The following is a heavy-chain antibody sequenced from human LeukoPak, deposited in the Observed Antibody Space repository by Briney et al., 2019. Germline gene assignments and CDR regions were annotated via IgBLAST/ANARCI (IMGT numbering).Heavy chain of an antibody. J-gene: IGHJ3*01. V-gene: IGHV3-53*01. CDR3: ARGASSSGFSDAFDV. CDR1: GFNVSRNY. D-gene: IGHD3-22*01. Sequence: GRSLRLSCAASGFNVSRNYMSWVRQAPGKGLEWVSIIYSGVNTYYPDSVKGRFTISRDNSKNTVYLQMNSLRAEDTAVYYCARGASSSGFSDAFDVWGQGTKVTVSS. CDR2: IYSGVNT.